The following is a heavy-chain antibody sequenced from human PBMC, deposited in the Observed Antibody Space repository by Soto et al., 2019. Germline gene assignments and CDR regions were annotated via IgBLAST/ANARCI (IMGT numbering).Heavy chain of an antibody. CDR1: GGSVSSGDYY. Sequence: SETLSLTCTISGGSVSSGDYYWSWIRQSPVKGLEWIGNIYYRGGTSYNPSLKTRPTISADTSKKQVSLRLSSVTAADTAVYHCARAIGDYYDSGGYHQAYYFDYWGQGTLVTVSS. V-gene: IGHV4-61*08. D-gene: IGHD3-22*01. CDR3: ARAIGDYYDSGGYHQAYYFDY. J-gene: IGHJ4*02. CDR2: IYYRGGT.